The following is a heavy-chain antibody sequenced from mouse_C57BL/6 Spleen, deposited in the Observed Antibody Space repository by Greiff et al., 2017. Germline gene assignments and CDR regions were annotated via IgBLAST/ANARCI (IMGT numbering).Heavy chain of an antibody. V-gene: IGHV1-66*01. CDR3: ASGRGGYFDV. Sequence: QVQLQQPGPELVKPGASVKISCKASGYSFTSYYIHWVKQRPGQGLEWIGWIYPGSGNTKYNEKFKGKATLTADTSSSTAYMQLSSLTSEGSAVYYCASGRGGYFDVWGTGTTVTVSS. CDR2: IYPGSGNT. CDR1: GYSFTSYY. J-gene: IGHJ1*03. D-gene: IGHD4-1*01.